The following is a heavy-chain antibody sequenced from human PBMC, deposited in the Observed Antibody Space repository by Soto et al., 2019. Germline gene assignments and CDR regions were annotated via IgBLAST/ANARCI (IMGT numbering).Heavy chain of an antibody. CDR1: GFTFTNAW. J-gene: IGHJ5*02. Sequence: EVQLVVSGGGLVKPGGSLRLSCEASGFTFTNAWMSWVRQSPGKGLEWVGNVYSKANGGTTNYAAPVRGRFTISRDDSTNMLYLQMNSLKTEDTALYDCSTDEWAWGQGTLVTVSS. CDR3: STDEWA. D-gene: IGHD2-8*01. V-gene: IGHV3-15*01. CDR2: VYSKANGGTT.